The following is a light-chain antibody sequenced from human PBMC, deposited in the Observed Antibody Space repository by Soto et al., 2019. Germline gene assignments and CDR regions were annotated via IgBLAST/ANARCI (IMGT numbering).Light chain of an antibody. CDR1: QSVSSSY. V-gene: IGKV3-20*01. CDR3: QQYGSSPKIT. CDR2: GAS. Sequence: EVVLTQSPGTLSLSPVERATLSCRASQSVSSSYLAWYQQKPGQAPRLLIYGASSRATGIPDRFSGSGSGTDFTPTTSRLEPEDFAVYYRQQYGSSPKITFGQGTRLEI. J-gene: IGKJ5*01.